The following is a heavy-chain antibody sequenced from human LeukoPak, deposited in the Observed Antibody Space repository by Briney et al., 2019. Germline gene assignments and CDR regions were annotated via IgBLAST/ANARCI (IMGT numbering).Heavy chain of an antibody. CDR1: GFTFSSYS. Sequence: GGSLRLSCAASGFTFSSYSMNWVRQAPGKGLEWVSSISSSSSYIYYADSVKGRFTISRDNAKNSQYLQMNSLRVEDTALYYCARTQTYGDSRLLLDYWGQGTLVTVSS. V-gene: IGHV3-21*04. CDR2: ISSSSSYI. J-gene: IGHJ4*02. CDR3: ARTQTYGDSRLLLDY. D-gene: IGHD4-17*01.